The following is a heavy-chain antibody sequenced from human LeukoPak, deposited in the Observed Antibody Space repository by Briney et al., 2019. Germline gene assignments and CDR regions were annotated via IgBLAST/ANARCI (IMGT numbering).Heavy chain of an antibody. V-gene: IGHV4-39*01. CDR1: GGSISSGSYY. CDR2: IYYSGST. Sequence: SETLSLTCAVSGGSISSGSYYWVWIRQPPGKGLEWIGSIYYSGSTYYNPSLKSRVTISLDTSKNQFSLKLSSVTAADTAVYYCARHSLGYCSSTSCYEPDSDDAFDVWGQGTMVTVSS. D-gene: IGHD2-2*01. J-gene: IGHJ3*01. CDR3: ARHSLGYCSSTSCYEPDSDDAFDV.